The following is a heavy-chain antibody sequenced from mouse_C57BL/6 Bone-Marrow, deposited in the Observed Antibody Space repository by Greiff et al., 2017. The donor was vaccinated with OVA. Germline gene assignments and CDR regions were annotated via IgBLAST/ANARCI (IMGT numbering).Heavy chain of an antibody. CDR1: GYTFTSYW. Sequence: QVQLKQSGAELVRPGSSVKLSCKASGYTFTSYWMDWVKQRPGQGLEWIGNIYPSDSETHYNQKFKDKATLTVDKSSSTAYMQLSSLTSEDSAVYYCARFYGRDYWGQGTTLTVSS. J-gene: IGHJ2*01. D-gene: IGHD1-1*02. V-gene: IGHV1-61*01. CDR3: ARFYGRDY. CDR2: IYPSDSET.